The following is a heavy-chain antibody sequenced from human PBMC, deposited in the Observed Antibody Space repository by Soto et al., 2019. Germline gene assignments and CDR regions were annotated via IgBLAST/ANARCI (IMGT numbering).Heavy chain of an antibody. CDR2: IIPIFGTA. CDR1: GGTFSSCA. J-gene: IGHJ6*02. V-gene: IGHV1-69*13. D-gene: IGHD5-18*01. CDR3: ARDTANYYYCGMDV. Sequence: SVKVSCKASGGTFSSCAISWVRQAPGQGLEWMGGIIPIFGTANYAQKFQGRVTITADESTSTAYMELSSLRSEDTAVYYCARDTANYYYCGMDVWGQGTTVTVSS.